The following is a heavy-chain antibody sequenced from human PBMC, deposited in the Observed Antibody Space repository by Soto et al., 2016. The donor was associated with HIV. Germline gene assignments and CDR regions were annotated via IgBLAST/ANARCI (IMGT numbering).Heavy chain of an antibody. D-gene: IGHD6-19*01. V-gene: IGHV3-43*02. J-gene: IGHJ4*02. CDR2: ISGDGGST. CDR1: GFTFDDYA. Sequence: EVQLVESGGGVVQPGGSLRLSCAASGFTFDDYAMHWVRQAPGKGLEWVSLISGDGGSTYYADSVKGRFTISRDNSKNSLYLQMNSLRTEDTALYYCAKDGRRSGWYLGYFDYWGQGTLVTVSS. CDR3: AKDGRRSGWYLGYFDY.